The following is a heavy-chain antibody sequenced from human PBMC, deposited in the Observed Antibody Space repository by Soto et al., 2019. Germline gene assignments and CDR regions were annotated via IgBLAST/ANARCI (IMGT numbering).Heavy chain of an antibody. D-gene: IGHD6-13*01. CDR2: ISAYNGNT. V-gene: IGHV1-18*01. CDR3: ARGIKGGSSWYDNYYYYMDV. CDR1: GYTFTSYD. J-gene: IGHJ6*03. Sequence: ASVKVSCTASGYTFTSYDINWVRQAPGQGLEWMGWISAYNGNTNYAQKLQGRVTMTTDTSTSTAYMELRSLRSDDTAVYYCARGIKGGSSWYDNYYYYMDVWGKGTTVTVS.